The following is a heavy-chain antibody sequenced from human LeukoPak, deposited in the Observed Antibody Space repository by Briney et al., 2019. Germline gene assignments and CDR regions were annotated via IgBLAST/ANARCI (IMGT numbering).Heavy chain of an antibody. V-gene: IGHV1-8*01. CDR2: MNPNSSNT. D-gene: IGHD3-10*01. Sequence: ASVKVSRKASVYTLTSYDINWVRQATGQGLEWVGWMNPNSSNTGYAEKFQGRVTITRNTSISTAYRELSSLRSEDTAVYYCARRFSGSGSPITYWGQGNLVTVSS. J-gene: IGHJ4*02. CDR3: ARRFSGSGSPITY. CDR1: VYTLTSYD.